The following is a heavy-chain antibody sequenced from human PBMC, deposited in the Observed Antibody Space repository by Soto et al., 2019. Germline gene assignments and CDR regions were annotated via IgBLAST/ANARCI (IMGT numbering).Heavy chain of an antibody. CDR1: GYTFTSYG. J-gene: IGHJ6*02. D-gene: IGHD3-10*01. CDR3: ARGLPLVGYYYGSGSYYNWAYVMDV. Sequence: VKVSCKASGYTFTSYGISWVRQAPGQGLEWMGWISAYNGNTNYAQKLQGRVTMTTDTSNSTAYMELRSLRSDDTAVYYCARGLPLVGYYYGSGSYYNWAYVMDVWVQGTTVTVSS. V-gene: IGHV1-18*01. CDR2: ISAYNGNT.